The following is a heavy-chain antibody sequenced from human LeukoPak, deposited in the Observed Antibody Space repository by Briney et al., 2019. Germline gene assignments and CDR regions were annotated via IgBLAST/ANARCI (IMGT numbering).Heavy chain of an antibody. Sequence: PGRSLRLSCAASGFTFSSYAMHWVRQAPGKGLEWVAVVSYDGSIKYYADSVKGRFTISRDNSKNTLSLQMNSLRVEDTAVYYCVRDRRGVAIYLDYWGQGTLVTVSS. CDR3: VRDRRGVAIYLDY. V-gene: IGHV3-30*04. J-gene: IGHJ4*02. CDR2: VSYDGSIK. D-gene: IGHD3-3*01. CDR1: GFTFSSYA.